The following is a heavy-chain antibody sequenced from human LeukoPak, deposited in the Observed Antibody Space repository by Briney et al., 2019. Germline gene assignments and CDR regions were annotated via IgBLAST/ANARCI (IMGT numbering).Heavy chain of an antibody. J-gene: IGHJ4*02. D-gene: IGHD2-8*01. Sequence: GASVKVSFKASGYTFTSYDINWVRQATGQGLEWMGWMNPNSGNTGYAQKFQGRVTMTRNTSRSTAYMELSSLRSEDTAVYYCARALRDIVLMVYAWTNWGQGTLVTVSS. V-gene: IGHV1-8*01. CDR1: GYTFTSYD. CDR3: ARALRDIVLMVYAWTN. CDR2: MNPNSGNT.